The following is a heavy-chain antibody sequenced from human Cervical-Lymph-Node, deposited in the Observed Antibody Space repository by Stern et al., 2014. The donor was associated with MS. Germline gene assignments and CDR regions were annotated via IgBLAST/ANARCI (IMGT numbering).Heavy chain of an antibody. D-gene: IGHD6-6*01. Sequence: QVTLKESGPVLFKPTETLTLSCTVSGFSLSNARMGLSWIRQPPGQALEWLAHNFSNDEKTYSPSLKSRLTISKDSSKSQVVLTMTNMDPVDTATYYCARAPRIAARTYYYYGMDVWGQGTTVTVSS. J-gene: IGHJ6*02. CDR3: ARAPRIAARTYYYYGMDV. CDR1: GFSLSNARMG. V-gene: IGHV2-26*01. CDR2: NFSNDEK.